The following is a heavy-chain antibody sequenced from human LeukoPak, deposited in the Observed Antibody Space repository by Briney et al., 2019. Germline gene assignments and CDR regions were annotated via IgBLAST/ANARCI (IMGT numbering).Heavy chain of an antibody. Sequence: GGSLRLSCAASGFTFSSYNMNWVRQAPGKGLEWVSSISSSSGYIYYADSVMGRFTISRDNAKNSLYLQMNSLRPEDTAVYYCANTRKRYCSGGNCYSGILVYFDYWGQGTLVTVSS. CDR2: ISSSSGYI. J-gene: IGHJ4*02. CDR3: ANTRKRYCSGGNCYSGILVYFDY. V-gene: IGHV3-21*01. D-gene: IGHD2-15*01. CDR1: GFTFSSYN.